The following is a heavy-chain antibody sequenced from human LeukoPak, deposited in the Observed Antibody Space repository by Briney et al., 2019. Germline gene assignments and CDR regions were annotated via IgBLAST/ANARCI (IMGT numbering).Heavy chain of an antibody. J-gene: IGHJ4*02. CDR2: INPNSGDT. V-gene: IGHV1-2*02. D-gene: IGHD3-10*01. CDR1: GYTFAGQY. Sequence: ASVKVSCKASGYTFAGQYLHWVRQAPGQGLEWMGWINPNSGDTNYAQKFQGRVTMTWDTSISTAYMELSRLTSDDTAVYYCATGSGTYSPDYWGQGTLVTVSS. CDR3: ATGSGTYSPDY.